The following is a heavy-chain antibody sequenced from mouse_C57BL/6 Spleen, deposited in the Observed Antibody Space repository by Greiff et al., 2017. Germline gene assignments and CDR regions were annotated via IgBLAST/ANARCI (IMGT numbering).Heavy chain of an antibody. J-gene: IGHJ4*01. V-gene: IGHV5-4*01. CDR2: ISDGGSYT. D-gene: IGHD2-4*01. CDR3: ARAPSYDYDLYAMDY. Sequence: EVQVVESGGGLVKPGGSLKLSCAASGFTFSSYAMSWVRQTPEKRLEWVATISDGGSYTYYPDNVKGRFTISRDNAKNNLDLQMSHLKSEDTAMYYCARAPSYDYDLYAMDYWGQGTSVTVSS. CDR1: GFTFSSYA.